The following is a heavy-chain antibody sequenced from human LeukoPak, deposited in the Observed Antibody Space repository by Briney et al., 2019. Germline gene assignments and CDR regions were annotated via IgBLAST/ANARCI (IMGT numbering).Heavy chain of an antibody. CDR3: ARGRYYDILTGYPTQYYFDY. D-gene: IGHD3-9*01. CDR2: XXXXXXXT. CDR1: GYTFTVYF. V-gene: IGHV1-2*06. Sequence: GASVKVSCKASGYTFTVYFIHWVRQAPGQGLEWMGXXXXXXXXTDYAQKFQGRVTMTRDTSISTAYMELSSLRSEDTAVYYCARGRYYDILTGYPTQYYFDYWGQGTLVTVSS. J-gene: IGHJ4*02.